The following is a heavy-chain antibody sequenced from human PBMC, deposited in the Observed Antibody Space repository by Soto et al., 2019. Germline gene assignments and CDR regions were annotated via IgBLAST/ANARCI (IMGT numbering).Heavy chain of an antibody. CDR2: IYAGTIT. CDR3: ARIPYDDSGTIFDY. Sequence: GGSLRLSCAVSGITVSSYYMSWVRQAAGKGLEWVSVIYAGTITYYADSVKGRFTIYRDNSKNTLNLEMNSLRVEDTAVYYCARIPYDDSGTIFDYWGQGTLVTVSS. CDR1: GITVSSYY. D-gene: IGHD3-22*01. V-gene: IGHV3-53*01. J-gene: IGHJ4*02.